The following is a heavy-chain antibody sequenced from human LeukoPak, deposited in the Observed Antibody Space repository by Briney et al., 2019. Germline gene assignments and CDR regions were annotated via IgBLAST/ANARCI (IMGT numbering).Heavy chain of an antibody. Sequence: PSETLSLTCTVSGGSISSGGYYWSWIRQHPGKGLEWIGYIYYSGSTNYNPSLKSRVTISVDTSKNQFSLKLSSVTAADTAVYYCAKSPLWFGELLPFDPWGQGTLVTVSS. CDR2: IYYSGST. CDR3: AKSPLWFGELLPFDP. D-gene: IGHD3-10*01. CDR1: GGSISSGGYY. V-gene: IGHV4-61*08. J-gene: IGHJ5*02.